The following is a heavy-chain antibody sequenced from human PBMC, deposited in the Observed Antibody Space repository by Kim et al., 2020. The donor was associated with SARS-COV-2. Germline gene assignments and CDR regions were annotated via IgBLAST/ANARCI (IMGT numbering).Heavy chain of an antibody. CDR2: ISYDGSNK. CDR3: ARDYGTMVRGAIGNLGYFDL. CDR1: GFTFSSYG. J-gene: IGHJ2*01. Sequence: GGSLRLSCAASGFTFSSYGMHWVRQAPGKGLEWVAVISYDGSNKYYADSVKGRFTISRDNSKNTLYLQMNSLRAEDTAVYYCARDYGTMVRGAIGNLGYFDLWGRGTLVTVSS. V-gene: IGHV3-33*05. D-gene: IGHD3-10*01.